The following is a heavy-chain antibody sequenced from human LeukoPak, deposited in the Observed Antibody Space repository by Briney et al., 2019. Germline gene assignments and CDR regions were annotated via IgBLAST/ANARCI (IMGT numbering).Heavy chain of an antibody. Sequence: PGGSLRLSCAASGFTFSTYGMHWVRQAPGKGLEWVAVIWYDGSNKYYGDSVKGRFTISRDNSENTLYLQMNSLRAEDTAVYYCARDKKSGESSEIDYWGQGTLVSVSS. CDR2: IWYDGSNK. CDR3: ARDKKSGESSEIDY. J-gene: IGHJ4*02. V-gene: IGHV3-33*01. CDR1: GFTFSTYG. D-gene: IGHD3-10*01.